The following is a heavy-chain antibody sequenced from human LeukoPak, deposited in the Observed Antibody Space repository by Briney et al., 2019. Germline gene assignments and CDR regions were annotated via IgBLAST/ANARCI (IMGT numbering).Heavy chain of an antibody. D-gene: IGHD3-10*01. CDR2: ISSSGSTI. Sequence: GGSLRLSCAASGFTFSSYEMNWVRQAPGKGLEWVSYISSSGSTIYYADSVKGRFTISRDNAKNSLYLQMNSLRAEDTAVYYCARVDYGSGSYDCWGQGTLVTVSS. CDR3: ARVDYGSGSYDC. V-gene: IGHV3-48*03. J-gene: IGHJ4*02. CDR1: GFTFSSYE.